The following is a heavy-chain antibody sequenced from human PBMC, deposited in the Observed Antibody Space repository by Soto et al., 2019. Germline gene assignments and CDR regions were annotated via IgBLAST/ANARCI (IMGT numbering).Heavy chain of an antibody. J-gene: IGHJ4*02. V-gene: IGHV4-59*08. D-gene: IGHD2-8*01. CDR1: GISISPYY. Sequence: QVQLQESGPRLVKPSETLSLTCSVSGISISPYYWSWVRQPPGKGLEWIGYIIYNGNSNYNPSLEGRVTLSLDTSKNQFSLELKSVTAADTAVYYCATLHSYGVDYWGQGTLVTVSS. CDR3: ATLHSYGVDY. CDR2: IIYNGNS.